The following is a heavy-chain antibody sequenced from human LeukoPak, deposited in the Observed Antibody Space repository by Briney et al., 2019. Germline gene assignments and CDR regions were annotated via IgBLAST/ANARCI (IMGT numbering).Heavy chain of an antibody. CDR3: ARVTYSASPTPFDY. CDR2: ISSSGSAI. J-gene: IGHJ4*02. Sequence: GGSLRLSCAASGFTFSIYTMFWVRQAPEKGLEWISYISSSGSAIYYADSVKGRFTISRDNAKNSLYLQMNSLRAEDTAVYYCARVTYSASPTPFDYWGQGTLVTVSS. CDR1: GFTFSIYT. V-gene: IGHV3-48*01. D-gene: IGHD1-26*01.